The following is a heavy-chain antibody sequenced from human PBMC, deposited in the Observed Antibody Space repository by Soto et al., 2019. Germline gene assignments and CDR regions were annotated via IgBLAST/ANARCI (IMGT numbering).Heavy chain of an antibody. V-gene: IGHV3-30*03. J-gene: IGHJ4*02. CDR3: TGAVASGY. CDR1: GFAGSTYV. Sequence: QVQLVESGGGVVQPGRSLRLSCAVSGFAGSTYVMHWFRQAPGKGLEWVAVISRDGGTKFYADSVKGRFTISRDNSSNTLFLEMNSLRGDDMAVYYCTGAVASGYWGQGTLVTVSS. CDR2: ISRDGGTK. D-gene: IGHD2-8*02.